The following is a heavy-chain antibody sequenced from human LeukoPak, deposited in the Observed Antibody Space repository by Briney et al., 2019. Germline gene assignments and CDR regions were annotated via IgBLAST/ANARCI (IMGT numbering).Heavy chain of an antibody. CDR2: TSSSGETT. CDR1: GFTFSSYA. Sequence: PGGSLRLSCVASGFTFSSYAMSWVRQAAGKGLEWVSSTSSSGETTYYADSVKGRFTISRDNAKNSLYLQMNSLRVEDTAVYYCAGPPQAGPFDYWGQGTLVTVSS. D-gene: IGHD6-19*01. CDR3: AGPPQAGPFDY. J-gene: IGHJ4*02. V-gene: IGHV3-23*01.